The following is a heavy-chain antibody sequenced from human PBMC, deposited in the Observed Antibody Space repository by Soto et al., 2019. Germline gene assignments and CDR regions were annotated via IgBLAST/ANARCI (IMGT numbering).Heavy chain of an antibody. J-gene: IGHJ5*02. CDR1: GFRFSEHA. V-gene: IGHV3-49*04. CDR3: SRGSFGYYGP. D-gene: IGHD2-2*03. CDR2: IRNTPYGGTT. Sequence: PGGSLRLSCNCSGFRFSEHAMTWVRQAPGKGLGWVGFIRNTPYGGTTDYAASVRGRFTISRDDSASIAYLQMNSLKTEDSGLYYCSRGSFGYYGPWGPGTLVTVSS.